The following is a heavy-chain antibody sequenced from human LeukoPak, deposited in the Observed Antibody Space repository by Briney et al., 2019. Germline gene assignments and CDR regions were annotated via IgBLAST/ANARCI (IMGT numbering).Heavy chain of an antibody. CDR2: IYTDGGT. D-gene: IGHD2-2*02. J-gene: IGHJ4*02. Sequence: PGGPLRPSCGAPGLPVSSKFITWGRQAPGKGLEWVLVIYTDGGTYYADSVKGGFTISRDNSKNTLYLHMNSLRAEDTAVYYCARSLVRPHTHDYWGQGTLVTVS. V-gene: IGHV3-53*01. CDR1: GLPVSSKF. CDR3: ARSLVRPHTHDY.